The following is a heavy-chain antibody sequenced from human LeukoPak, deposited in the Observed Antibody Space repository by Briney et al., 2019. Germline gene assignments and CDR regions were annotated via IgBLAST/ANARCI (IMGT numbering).Heavy chain of an antibody. J-gene: IGHJ6*02. D-gene: IGHD1-26*01. V-gene: IGHV1-46*01. CDR1: GYTFTSYY. Sequence: GASVKVSCKASGYTFTSYYMHWVRQAPGQGLEWMGIINPSGGSTSYAQKFQGRVTMTRDTSTSTVYMELSSLRSEDTAVYYCARERQWELLNYYYYGMDVWGQGTLVTVSS. CDR2: INPSGGST. CDR3: ARERQWELLNYYYYGMDV.